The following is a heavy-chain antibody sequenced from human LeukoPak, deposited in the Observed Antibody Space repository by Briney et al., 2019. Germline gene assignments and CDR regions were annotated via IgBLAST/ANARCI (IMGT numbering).Heavy chain of an antibody. CDR2: MNPNSGDR. CDR1: GYTFSSYD. V-gene: IGHV1-8*03. CDR3: ARGTPPIVGADYFDY. J-gene: IGHJ4*02. D-gene: IGHD1-26*01. Sequence: ASVKVSCKASGYTFSSYDINWVRQATGQGLEWMGWMNPNSGDRGYAQKFQGRVTITRNTSISTAYMELSSLRSEDTAVYYCARGTPPIVGADYFDYWGQGTLVTVSS.